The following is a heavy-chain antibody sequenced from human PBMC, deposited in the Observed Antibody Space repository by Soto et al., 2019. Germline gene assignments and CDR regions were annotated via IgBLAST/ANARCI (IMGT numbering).Heavy chain of an antibody. Sequence: QVQLEQSGAEVRKPGASVKVSCKASGYTFSSYAMHWVRQAPGHSLEWLGWINAGSGQSKYSEQMQGRVSIPTETSAHTGYMELRRMTSADTAGYYCARAYAYDVDTWFDPWGKGTRVTAS. J-gene: IGHJ5*02. CDR1: GYTFSSYA. D-gene: IGHD5-12*01. CDR2: INAGSGQS. CDR3: ARAYAYDVDTWFDP. V-gene: IGHV1-3*01.